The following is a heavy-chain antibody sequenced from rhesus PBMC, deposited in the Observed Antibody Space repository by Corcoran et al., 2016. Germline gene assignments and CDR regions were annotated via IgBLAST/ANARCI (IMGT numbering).Heavy chain of an antibody. CDR1: GFAFSDYY. CDR3: ARDPRRMGFDY. D-gene: IGHD2-15*01. CDR2: ISNGGGST. V-gene: IGHV3-178*01. J-gene: IGHJ4*01. Sequence: EVQLVESGGGLATTGGSLRLSCAASGFAFSDYYMDWVRQPPGRGLEWGSRISNGGGSTWYADSVKCRFTISRENAKNTLYLQMNSLRAEDTAVYYCARDPRRMGFDYWGQGVLVTVSS.